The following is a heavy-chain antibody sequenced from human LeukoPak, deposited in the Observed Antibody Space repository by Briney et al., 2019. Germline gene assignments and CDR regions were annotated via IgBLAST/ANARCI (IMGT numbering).Heavy chain of an antibody. CDR1: GFTFDDYA. J-gene: IGHJ3*02. Sequence: GGSLRLSCAASGFTFDDYAMHWVRHAPGKGREWVSLISWDGGSTDYADSVKGRLNIWRDNSKNSLYLQMNSLRAEDTALYYCAKDIVAKDTIDAFDIWGQGTMVTVSS. CDR3: AKDIVAKDTIDAFDI. V-gene: IGHV3-43D*04. CDR2: ISWDGGST. D-gene: IGHD5-12*01.